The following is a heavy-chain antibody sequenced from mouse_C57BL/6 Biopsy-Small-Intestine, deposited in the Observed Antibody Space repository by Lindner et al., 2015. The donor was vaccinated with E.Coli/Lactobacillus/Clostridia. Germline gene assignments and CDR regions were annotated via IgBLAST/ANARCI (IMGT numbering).Heavy chain of an antibody. J-gene: IGHJ2*01. CDR3: AIYGNPDY. D-gene: IGHD2-1*01. CDR1: GYTFTRYG. Sequence: VQLQESGAELARPGASAKLSCKASGYTFTRYGITWVKQRTGQGLEWIGGIYPRSGNPYYNEKFKGRATLTADKSSSTAYMELRSLTSEDSAVYFCAIYGNPDYWGQGTTLTVSS. V-gene: IGHV1-81*01. CDR2: IYPRSGNP.